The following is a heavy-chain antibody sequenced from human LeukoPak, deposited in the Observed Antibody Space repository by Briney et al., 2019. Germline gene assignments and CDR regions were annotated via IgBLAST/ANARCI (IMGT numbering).Heavy chain of an antibody. Sequence: GASVTVSFTASGYTFTDYSIHWVRQAPGQGKEWEGWINTNSGATNYYKKFQGRVTIIRETSISNAYMEPSRLTSDDAAVFYCARNTCYYDNSSGTFDFCGQGTLFSVSS. J-gene: IGHJ4*02. CDR3: ARNTCYYDNSSGTFDF. CDR2: INTNSGAT. D-gene: IGHD3-22*01. V-gene: IGHV1-2*02. CDR1: GYTFTDYS.